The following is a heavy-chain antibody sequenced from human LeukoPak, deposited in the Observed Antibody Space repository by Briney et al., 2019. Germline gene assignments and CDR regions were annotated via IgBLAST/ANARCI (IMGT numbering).Heavy chain of an antibody. Sequence: GQSLRLSCAVAGFSFSNYSMTWVRQAPGKGLEWVSAIRGDGHSTDYADSGKGRFTISRDNYKNTLYLQMNSLRADDTALYYCAKRAGGTPDYWGLGTLVTVSS. J-gene: IGHJ4*02. CDR1: GFSFSNYS. CDR3: AKRAGGTPDY. V-gene: IGHV3-23*01. D-gene: IGHD1-26*01. CDR2: IRGDGHST.